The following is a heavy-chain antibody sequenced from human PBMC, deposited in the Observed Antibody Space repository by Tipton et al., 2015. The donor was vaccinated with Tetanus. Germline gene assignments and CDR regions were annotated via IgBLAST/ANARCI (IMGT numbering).Heavy chain of an antibody. J-gene: IGHJ4*02. CDR1: GVSISSYY. CDR3: ARSKLLWFGESLSGFDS. D-gene: IGHD3-10*01. CDR2: IFYAGST. V-gene: IGHV4-59*01. Sequence: TLSLTCTVSGVSISSYYWSWIRQSPGKGLEWIGYIFYAGSTNSNPSLKSRVTISVDKAKNQFSLKLTSVTAADTAVYYCARSKLLWFGESLSGFDSWGQGTLVTVSA.